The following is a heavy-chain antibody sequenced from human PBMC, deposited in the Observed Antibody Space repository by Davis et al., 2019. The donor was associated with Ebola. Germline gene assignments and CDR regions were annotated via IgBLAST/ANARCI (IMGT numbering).Heavy chain of an antibody. V-gene: IGHV3-23*01. D-gene: IGHD6-19*01. CDR1: GFSFSSYV. J-gene: IGHJ3*02. Sequence: PGGSLRLSCAASGFSFSSYVMTWVRQAPEKGLEWVSVISGGGDDRYYADSVKGRFTISRDNSKNTLYLQMNSLRAEDTAVYYCAKPLPYSSSNAFDIWGQGTMVTVSS. CDR2: ISGGGDDR. CDR3: AKPLPYSSSNAFDI.